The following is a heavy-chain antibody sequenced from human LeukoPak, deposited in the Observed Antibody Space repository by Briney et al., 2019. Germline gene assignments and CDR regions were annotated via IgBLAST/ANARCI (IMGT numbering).Heavy chain of an antibody. V-gene: IGHV3-23*01. J-gene: IGHJ4*02. CDR1: GFTFSSYA. CDR2: ISGSGGST. Sequence: GGSLRLSCAASGFTFSSYAVSWVRQAPGKGLEWVSAISGSGGSTYYADSVKGRFTISRDNSKNTLYLQMNSLRAEDTAVYYCAIFSLDYGDSDYWGQGTLVTVSS. CDR3: AIFSLDYGDSDY. D-gene: IGHD4-17*01.